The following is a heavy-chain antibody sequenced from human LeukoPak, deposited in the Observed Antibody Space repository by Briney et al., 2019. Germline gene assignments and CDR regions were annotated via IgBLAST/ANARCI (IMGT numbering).Heavy chain of an antibody. CDR2: IYHSGST. V-gene: IGHV4-30-2*01. Sequence: SETLSLTCTVSGGSISSGGYYWSWIRQHPGKGLEWIGYIYHSGSTYYNPSLKSRVTISVDRSKNQFSLKLSSVTAADTAVYYCARESTMVRGGIDWGQGTLVTVSS. CDR3: ARESTMVRGGID. CDR1: GGSISSGGYY. J-gene: IGHJ4*02. D-gene: IGHD3-10*01.